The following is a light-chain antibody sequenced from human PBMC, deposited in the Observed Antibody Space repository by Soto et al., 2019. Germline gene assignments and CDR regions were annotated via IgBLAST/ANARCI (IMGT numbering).Light chain of an antibody. J-gene: IGLJ1*01. CDR2: GNS. V-gene: IGLV1-40*01. CDR3: QSYDSSLNEV. CDR1: SSNIGAGYD. Sequence: QSVLTQPPSVSGAPGQRVTISCTGSSSNIGAGYDVHWYQQLPGTAPKLLIYGNSNRPSGVPDRFSGSKSGTSASLAITGLQAEDEADYYCQSYDSSLNEVFGTGNKVTVL.